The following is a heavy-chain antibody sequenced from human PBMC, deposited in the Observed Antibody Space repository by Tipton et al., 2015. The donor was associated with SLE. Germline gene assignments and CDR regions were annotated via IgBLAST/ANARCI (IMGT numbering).Heavy chain of an antibody. CDR1: GGSISSYY. J-gene: IGHJ2*01. D-gene: IGHD1-1*01. CDR2: IYYSGST. CDR3: ARVVNWDWYFDL. Sequence: LRLSCTVSGGSISSYYWSWIRQPPGKGLEWIGYIYYSGSTYYNPSLKSRVTISVDTSKNQFSLKLSSVTAADTAVYYCARVVNWDWYFDLWGRGTLVTVSS. V-gene: IGHV4-59*12.